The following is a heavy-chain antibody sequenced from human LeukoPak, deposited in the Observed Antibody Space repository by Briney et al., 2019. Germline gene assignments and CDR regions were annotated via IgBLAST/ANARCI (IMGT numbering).Heavy chain of an antibody. CDR1: GGSFSGYY. V-gene: IGHV4-34*01. D-gene: IGHD2-8*01. Sequence: SETLSLTCAVYGGSFSGYYWSWIRQPPGKGLEWIGEINHSGSSNYNPSLKSRVTSSIDTSKIQFSLKLSSVTAADTAVYYCARGHSIQCTNGVCYTYFDYWGQGTLVTVSS. CDR3: ARGHSIQCTNGVCYTYFDY. J-gene: IGHJ4*02. CDR2: INHSGSS.